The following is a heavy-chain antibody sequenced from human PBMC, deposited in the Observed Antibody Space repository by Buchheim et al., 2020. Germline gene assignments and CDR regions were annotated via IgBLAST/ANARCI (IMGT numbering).Heavy chain of an antibody. V-gene: IGHV3-30*18. Sequence: QVQLVESGGGVVQPGRSLRLSCAASGFTFSSYGMHWVRQAPGKGLEWVAVISYDGSNKYYADSAKGRFTISRDNSKNTLYLQMNSLRAEDTAVYYCAKDGGSSSFMDVWGQGTT. J-gene: IGHJ6*02. CDR2: ISYDGSNK. CDR1: GFTFSSYG. D-gene: IGHD6-13*01. CDR3: AKDGGSSSFMDV.